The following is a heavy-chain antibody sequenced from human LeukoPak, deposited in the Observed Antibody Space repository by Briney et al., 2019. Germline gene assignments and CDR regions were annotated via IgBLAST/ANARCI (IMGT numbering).Heavy chain of an antibody. D-gene: IGHD7-27*01. Sequence: GGSLRLSCAASGFTFSTYWMHWVRQAPGKGLVWVSRISGDGSDTRYADSVKGRFTISRDNAKNTLYLQLNGLRAEDTAVYYCARDPTWGSDWGQGTLVTVSS. CDR2: ISGDGSDT. CDR1: GFTFSTYW. CDR3: ARDPTWGSD. J-gene: IGHJ4*02. V-gene: IGHV3-74*01.